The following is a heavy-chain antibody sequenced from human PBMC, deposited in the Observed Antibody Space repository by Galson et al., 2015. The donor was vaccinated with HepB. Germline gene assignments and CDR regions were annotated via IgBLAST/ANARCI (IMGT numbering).Heavy chain of an antibody. J-gene: IGHJ5*02. Sequence: TLSLTCTVSGGSISSSSYYWGWIRQPPGKGLEWIGSIYYSRRTNYNPSLKSRVTISVDTSKNQFSLKLSSVTAADTAMYYCARLGFKTARFDPWGQGTLVTVSS. CDR3: ARLGFKTARFDP. CDR1: GGSISSSSYY. CDR2: IYYSRRT. V-gene: IGHV4-39*07.